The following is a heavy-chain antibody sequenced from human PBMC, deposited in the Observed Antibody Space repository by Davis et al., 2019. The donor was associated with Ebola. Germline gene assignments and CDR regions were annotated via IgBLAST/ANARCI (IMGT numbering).Heavy chain of an antibody. CDR1: GGSISSYY. Sequence: PSETLSLTRTVSGGSISSYYWSWIRQPPGKGLEWIGYIYYSGSTNYNPSLKSRVTISVDTSKNQFSLKLSSVTAADTAVYYCARTPYFRDAFDIWGQGTMVTVSS. CDR3: ARTPYFRDAFDI. J-gene: IGHJ3*02. V-gene: IGHV4-59*08. D-gene: IGHD2-21*01. CDR2: IYYSGST.